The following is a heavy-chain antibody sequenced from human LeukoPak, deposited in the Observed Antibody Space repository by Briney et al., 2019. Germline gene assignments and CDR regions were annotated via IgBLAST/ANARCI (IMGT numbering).Heavy chain of an antibody. Sequence: GGSLRLSCAASGFSFHYYAMHWVRQAPGKGLEWVAVISYDGTNEYYADSVKGRLTISRDNSKNTLYMQMNSLRPEDTAVYYCARPIDNGSGSYYFPYWGQGALVTVSS. J-gene: IGHJ4*02. CDR3: ARPIDNGSGSYYFPY. D-gene: IGHD3-10*01. CDR1: GFSFHYYA. CDR2: ISYDGTNE. V-gene: IGHV3-30-3*01.